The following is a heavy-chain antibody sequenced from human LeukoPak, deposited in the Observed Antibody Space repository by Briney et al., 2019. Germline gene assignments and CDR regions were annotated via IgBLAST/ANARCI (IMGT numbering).Heavy chain of an antibody. CDR2: IYHTGST. CDR3: ASYDYVWGSLDF. CDR1: GASVRSGSYY. D-gene: IGHD3-16*01. V-gene: IGHV4-61*01. Sequence: AETLSLTCTVSGASVRSGSYYWTWIRQPPGEGLEWIGDIYHTGSTNYNPSLKSRVTFSLDKSKNHFALRLTSVTVADTAIYYCASYDYVWGSLDFWGQGTLVPVSS. J-gene: IGHJ4*02.